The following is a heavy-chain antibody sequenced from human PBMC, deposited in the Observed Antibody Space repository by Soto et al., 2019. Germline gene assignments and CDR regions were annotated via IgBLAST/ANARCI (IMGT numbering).Heavy chain of an antibody. J-gene: IGHJ6*02. CDR3: ARDGQWLVTPYYYYGLDV. CDR2: IHANSGDT. D-gene: IGHD6-19*01. Sequence: QEQLVQSGAEVKKPGASVKVSCKASGYAFNGYYIHWVRQAPGQGLEGMGWIHANSGDTNYAQKFQGRVTLTRDMSISTANMELTRLRSDDTAVYYCARDGQWLVTPYYYYGLDVWGQGTTVTVPS. CDR1: GYAFNGYY. V-gene: IGHV1-2*02.